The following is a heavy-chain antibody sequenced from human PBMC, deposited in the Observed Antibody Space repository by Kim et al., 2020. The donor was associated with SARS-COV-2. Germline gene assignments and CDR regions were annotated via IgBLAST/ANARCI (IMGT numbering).Heavy chain of an antibody. J-gene: IGHJ3*02. V-gene: IGHV3-30*04. D-gene: IGHD3-10*01. CDR3: ARDNPRSGGSGSYPAFAI. CDR2: ISYDGSNT. CDR1: GFTFSSYA. Sequence: GGSLRLSCAASGFTFSSYAMHWVRQAPGKGLEWVAVISYDGSNTYYADSVKGRFTISRDNSKNTLYLQMNSLRAEDTAVYYCARDNPRSGGSGSYPAFAIWGAGKMVTLSS.